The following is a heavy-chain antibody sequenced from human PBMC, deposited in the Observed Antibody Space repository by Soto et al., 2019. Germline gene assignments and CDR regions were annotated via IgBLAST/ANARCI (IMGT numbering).Heavy chain of an antibody. Sequence: SETLSLTCAVYGGSFSGYYWSWIRQPPGKGLEWIGEINHSGSTNYNPSLKSRVTISVDTSKNQFSLKLSSVTAADTAVYYCARGGIVVVKRSPEKFFRFDPGAQGNLVRVT. D-gene: IGHD3-22*01. CDR1: GGSFSGYY. J-gene: IGHJ5*02. V-gene: IGHV4-34*01. CDR2: INHSGST. CDR3: ARGGIVVVKRSPEKFFRFDP.